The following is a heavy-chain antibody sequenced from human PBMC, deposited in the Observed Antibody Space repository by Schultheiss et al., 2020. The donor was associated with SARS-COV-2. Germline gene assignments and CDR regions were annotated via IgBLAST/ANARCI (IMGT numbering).Heavy chain of an antibody. V-gene: IGHV3-20*04. Sequence: GGSLRLSCAASGFTFDDYGMSWVRQAPGKGLECVSGINWNGGSTGYADSVKGRFTISRDNAKNSLYLQMNSLRAEDTAVYYCARRGHYYDSSGYYFDYWGQGTLVTVSS. CDR1: GFTFDDYG. CDR3: ARRGHYYDSSGYYFDY. D-gene: IGHD3-22*01. CDR2: INWNGGST. J-gene: IGHJ4*02.